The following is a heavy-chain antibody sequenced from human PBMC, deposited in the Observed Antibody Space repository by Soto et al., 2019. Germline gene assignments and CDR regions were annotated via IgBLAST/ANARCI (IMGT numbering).Heavy chain of an antibody. CDR2: ISSSSSYI. CDR3: ARAPSRYSGSYWFDP. Sequence: GGSLRLSCAASGFTFSSYSMHWVRQAPGKGLEWVSSISSSSSYIYYADSVKGRFTISRDNAKNSLYLQMNSLRAEDTAVYYCARAPSRYSGSYWFDPLGQGSLVTVS. J-gene: IGHJ5*02. V-gene: IGHV3-21*01. D-gene: IGHD6-6*01. CDR1: GFTFSSYS.